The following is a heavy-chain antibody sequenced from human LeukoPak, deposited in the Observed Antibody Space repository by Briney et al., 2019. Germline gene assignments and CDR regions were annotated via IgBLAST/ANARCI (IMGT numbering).Heavy chain of an antibody. CDR2: IYYSGST. CDR3: ARVWSGYMIGWFDP. CDR1: GGSISSSSYY. Sequence: PSETLSLTCTVSGGSISSSSYYWGWIRQPPWKGLEWIGSIYYSGSTYYNPSLKSRVTISVDTSKNQFSLKLSSVTAADTAVYYCARVWSGYMIGWFDPWGQGTLVTVSS. D-gene: IGHD3-3*01. J-gene: IGHJ5*02. V-gene: IGHV4-39*07.